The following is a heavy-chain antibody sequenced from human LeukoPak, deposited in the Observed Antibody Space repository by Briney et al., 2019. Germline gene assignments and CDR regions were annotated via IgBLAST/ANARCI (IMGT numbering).Heavy chain of an antibody. CDR3: ARVLVGASQGERDY. CDR2: IYYSGST. J-gene: IGHJ4*02. D-gene: IGHD1-26*01. CDR1: GGSISNGGYY. Sequence: PSQTLSLTCTVSGGSISNGGYYWSWIRQHPGKGLEWIGYIYYSGSTYYNPSLKSRLTISVDTSKNQFSLKLSSVTAADTAVYYCARVLVGASQGERDYWGQGTLVTVSS. V-gene: IGHV4-31*03.